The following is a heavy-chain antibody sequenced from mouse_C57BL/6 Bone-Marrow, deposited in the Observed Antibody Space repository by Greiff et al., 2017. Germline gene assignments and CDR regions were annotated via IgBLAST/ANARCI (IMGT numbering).Heavy chain of an antibody. CDR2: IYLGSGST. V-gene: IGHV1-55*01. CDR1: GYTFTSYW. Sequence: VQLQQPGAELVKPGASVKMSCKASGYTFTSYWITWVKQRPGQGLEWIGDIYLGSGSTNYNEKFKSKATLTVDTSSSTAYMQLSSLTSEDSAVYYCARGGYWYFDVWGTGTTVTVSS. J-gene: IGHJ1*03. CDR3: ARGGYWYFDV.